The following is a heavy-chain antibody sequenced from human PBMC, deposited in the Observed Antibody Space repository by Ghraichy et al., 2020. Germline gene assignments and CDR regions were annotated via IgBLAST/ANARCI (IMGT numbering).Heavy chain of an antibody. CDR2: MNPNSGNT. CDR3: ARGRSYRSIYCSGGSCPPAGWFDP. V-gene: IGHV1-8*01. D-gene: IGHD2-15*01. Sequence: ASVKVSCKASGYTFTSYDINWVRQATGQGLEWMGWMNPNSGNTGYAQKFQGRVTMTRNTSISTAYMELSSLRSEDTAVYYCARGRSYRSIYCSGGSCPPAGWFDPWGQGTLVTVSS. J-gene: IGHJ5*02. CDR1: GYTFTSYD.